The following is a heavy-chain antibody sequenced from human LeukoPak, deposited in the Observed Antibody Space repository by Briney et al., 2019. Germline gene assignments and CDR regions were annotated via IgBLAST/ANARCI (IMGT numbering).Heavy chain of an antibody. CDR3: ARARGTGPGAHFDY. CDR1: GFAVSSNH. J-gene: IGHJ4*02. D-gene: IGHD3-10*01. Sequence: PGGSLRLSCAASGFAVSSNHMNWVRQAPGKGLEWVSVIFNGGSTYYADSVKGRFTISRDNSKNTLYLQMNSLRAEDTAVYYCARARGTGPGAHFDYWGQGTLVIVSS. CDR2: IFNGGST. V-gene: IGHV3-53*01.